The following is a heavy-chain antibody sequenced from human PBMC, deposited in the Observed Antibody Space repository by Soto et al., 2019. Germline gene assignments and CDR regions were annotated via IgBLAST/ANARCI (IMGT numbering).Heavy chain of an antibody. Sequence: QVQLQESGPGLVKPSQTLSLTCTVSGGSISSGDYYWSWIRQPPGKGLEWIGYIYYSGSTYYNPSLKSRVTIXXDXSXXHFPLKLSSVTAADTAVYYCARGLIVVVTGGWFDPWGQGTLVTVSS. CDR2: IYYSGST. D-gene: IGHD2-21*02. J-gene: IGHJ5*02. CDR1: GGSISSGDYY. V-gene: IGHV4-30-4*01. CDR3: ARGLIVVVTGGWFDP.